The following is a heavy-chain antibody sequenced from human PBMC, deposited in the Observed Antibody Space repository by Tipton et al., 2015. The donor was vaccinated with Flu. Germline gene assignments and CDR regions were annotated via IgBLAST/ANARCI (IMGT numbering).Heavy chain of an antibody. CDR2: ISSSSSYI. CDR1: GFTFSSYS. D-gene: IGHD1-26*01. Sequence: QLVQSGGGLVKPGGSLRLSCAASGFTFSSYSMNWVRQAPGKGLEWVSSISSSSSYIYYADSVKGRFTISRDDAKNSLYLQMNSLRAEDTAAYYCARGLLWDVAGDDAFDIWGQGTMVTVSS. V-gene: IGHV3-21*01. CDR3: ARGLLWDVAGDDAFDI. J-gene: IGHJ3*02.